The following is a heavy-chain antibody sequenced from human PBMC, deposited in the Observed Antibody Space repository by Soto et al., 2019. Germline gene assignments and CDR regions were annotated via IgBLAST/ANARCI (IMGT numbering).Heavy chain of an antibody. CDR3: ARDQTSAHYCDY. Sequence: PGVSLRLSVSASVFTLSSYCMHWVRQAPGKGLEWVASIWNDGNSKYYAESVKGRFTISRDNSKNMLYLQMNSLRVEDTAVYYCARDQTSAHYCDYWGQGTLLPVSS. V-gene: IGHV3-33*01. CDR2: IWNDGNSK. J-gene: IGHJ4*02. CDR1: VFTLSSYC.